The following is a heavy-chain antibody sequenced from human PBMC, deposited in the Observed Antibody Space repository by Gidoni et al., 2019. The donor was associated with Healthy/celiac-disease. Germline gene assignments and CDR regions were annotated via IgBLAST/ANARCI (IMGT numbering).Heavy chain of an antibody. D-gene: IGHD2-2*01. J-gene: IGHJ4*02. Sequence: QVQLQQWGAGLLKPSETLSLTCAVYGGSFSGYYWSWIRQPPGKGLEWIGEINHSGSPNYNPSLKSRVTISVDTSKNQFSLKLSSVTAADTAVYYCARSPPSIVVVPAAMLGYYFDYWGQGTLVTVSS. CDR2: INHSGSP. CDR1: GGSFSGYY. V-gene: IGHV4-34*01. CDR3: ARSPPSIVVVPAAMLGYYFDY.